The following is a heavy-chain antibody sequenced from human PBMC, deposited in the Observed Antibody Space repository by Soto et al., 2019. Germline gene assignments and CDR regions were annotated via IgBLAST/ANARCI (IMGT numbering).Heavy chain of an antibody. D-gene: IGHD6-13*01. J-gene: IGHJ5*02. CDR3: ARSSGSSWPRVWFDP. CDR1: GGSISNYF. V-gene: IGHV4-39*01. Sequence: SETLSLTCSVSGGSISNYFWGWIRQPPGKGLEWIGSIYYSGNTYYNPSLKSRVTVSVDTSKNQFSVKVSSVTAADTAVYYCARSSGSSWPRVWFDPWGQGTLVTVSS. CDR2: IYYSGNT.